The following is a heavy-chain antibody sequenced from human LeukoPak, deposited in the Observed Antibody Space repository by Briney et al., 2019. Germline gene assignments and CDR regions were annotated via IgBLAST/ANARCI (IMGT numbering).Heavy chain of an antibody. D-gene: IGHD1-26*01. J-gene: IGHJ3*02. CDR3: AKRRVVGATIGAFNM. CDR2: ISSSGGST. V-gene: IGHV3-23*01. CDR1: GSTFSNYV. Sequence: GGSLRLSCAASGSTFSNYVMSWVRQAPGKGLEWVSGISSSGGSTYYADSVKGRFTISRDNSKNTLYLQMNSLRAEDTAVYYCAKRRVVGATIGAFNMWGQGTMVTVSS.